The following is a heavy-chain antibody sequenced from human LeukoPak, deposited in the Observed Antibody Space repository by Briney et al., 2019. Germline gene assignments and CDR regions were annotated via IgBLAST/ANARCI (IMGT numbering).Heavy chain of an antibody. V-gene: IGHV1-46*01. D-gene: IGHD4-23*01. CDR1: GYTFTSYY. CDR3: AREGTTVVTRNAFDI. CDR2: INPSGGST. J-gene: IGHJ3*02. Sequence: GASVKVSCKASGYTFTSYYMHWVRQAPGQGLEWMGIINPSGGSTSYAQKFQGRVTMTRDMSTSTVYMELSSLRSEDTAVYYCAREGTTVVTRNAFDIWGQGTMVTVSS.